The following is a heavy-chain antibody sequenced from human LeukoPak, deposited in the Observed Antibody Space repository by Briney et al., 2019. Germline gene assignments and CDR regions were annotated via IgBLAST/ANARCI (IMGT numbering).Heavy chain of an antibody. D-gene: IGHD3-9*01. Sequence: GRSLRLSCAASGFTFDDYAMHWVRQAPGKGLEWVSVISWNSGSIGYADSVKGRFTISRDNAKNSLYLQMNSLRAEDTALYYCAKAGSGTYYDILTGLDYYFDYWGQGTLVTVSS. CDR3: AKAGSGTYYDILTGLDYYFDY. CDR2: ISWNSGSI. V-gene: IGHV3-9*01. CDR1: GFTFDDYA. J-gene: IGHJ4*02.